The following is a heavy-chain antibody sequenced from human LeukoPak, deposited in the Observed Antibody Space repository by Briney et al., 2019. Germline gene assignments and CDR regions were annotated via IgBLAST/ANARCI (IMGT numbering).Heavy chain of an antibody. V-gene: IGHV3-49*04. Sequence: GGSLRLSCAASGFTVSSNYMSWVRQAPGKGLEWVGFIRSKAYGGTTEYAASVKGRFTISRDDSKSIAYLQMNSLKTEDTAVYYCTRWEVFRAVFDYWGQGTLVTVSS. D-gene: IGHD6-19*01. CDR3: TRWEVFRAVFDY. CDR1: GFTVSSNY. J-gene: IGHJ4*02. CDR2: IRSKAYGGTT.